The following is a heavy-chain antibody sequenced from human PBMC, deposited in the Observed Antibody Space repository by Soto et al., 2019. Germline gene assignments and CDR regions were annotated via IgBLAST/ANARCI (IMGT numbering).Heavy chain of an antibody. CDR2: ISDDGDST. CDR3: AKSLSTAVNYGLDV. V-gene: IGHV3-23*01. Sequence: EVQLLESGGGLVQPGGSLRLSCGASGFTFSDNAMTWVRQARGKGLEWVSSISDDGDSTYYADSVKGRFTISRDNSKNTLFLQMSSLGAEDTAVYYCAKSLSTAVNYGLDVWGQGTAVTVSS. J-gene: IGHJ6*02. CDR1: GFTFSDNA. D-gene: IGHD2-2*01.